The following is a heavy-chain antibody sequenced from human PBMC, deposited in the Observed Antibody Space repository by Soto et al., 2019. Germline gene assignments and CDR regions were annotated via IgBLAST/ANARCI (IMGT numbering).Heavy chain of an antibody. CDR1: GFTFSSYA. CDR3: AKWLSIAAAWSSMDV. Sequence: PGGSLRLSCAASGFTFSSYAMSWVRQAPGKGLEWVSTISGSGGSTYYADSVKGRFTISRDNSKNTLYLQMNSLRAEDTAVYYCAKWLSIAAAWSSMDVWGQGTMVTVSS. V-gene: IGHV3-23*01. D-gene: IGHD6-13*01. J-gene: IGHJ6*02. CDR2: ISGSGGST.